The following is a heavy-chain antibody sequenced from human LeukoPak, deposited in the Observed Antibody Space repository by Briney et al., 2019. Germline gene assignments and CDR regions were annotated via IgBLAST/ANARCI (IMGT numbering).Heavy chain of an antibody. CDR2: VNSDGSSI. Sequence: GGSLRLSCAASGFTFSSYWMHWVRQAPGKGLVWVSRVNSDGSSISYADSVKDRFTISRDNAKNTLYLQMNSLRAEDTAVYYCAKEGPDSSGLIQHWGQGTLVTVSS. V-gene: IGHV3-74*01. D-gene: IGHD6-19*01. J-gene: IGHJ1*01. CDR1: GFTFSSYW. CDR3: AKEGPDSSGLIQH.